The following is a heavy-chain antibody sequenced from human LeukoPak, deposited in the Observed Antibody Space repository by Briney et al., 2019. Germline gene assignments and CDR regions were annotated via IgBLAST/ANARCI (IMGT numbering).Heavy chain of an antibody. CDR3: ARGSRYDSSGYDAFDI. D-gene: IGHD3-22*01. CDR2: ISYDGTNK. Sequence: PGPSLRLSCAASGFTFSRYAMHWVRQVPGKGLEWVAVISYDGTNKYYADSVKGRFTISRDNSKNTLFLQMNSLRAEDTAVYYCARGSRYDSSGYDAFDIWGQGTMVTVSS. V-gene: IGHV3-30*04. J-gene: IGHJ3*02. CDR1: GFTFSRYA.